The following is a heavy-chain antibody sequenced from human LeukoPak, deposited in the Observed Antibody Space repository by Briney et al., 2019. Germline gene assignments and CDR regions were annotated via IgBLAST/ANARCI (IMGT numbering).Heavy chain of an antibody. CDR3: ARQEMATIMGFDY. CDR1: GYSISSGYY. V-gene: IGHV4-38-2*01. Sequence: PSETLSLTCAVSGYSISSGYYWGWIRQPPGKGLEWIGSIYHSGSTYYNPSLKSRVTISVDTSKNQFPLKLSSVTAADTAVYYCARQEMATIMGFDYWGQGTLVTVSS. J-gene: IGHJ4*02. CDR2: IYHSGST. D-gene: IGHD5-24*01.